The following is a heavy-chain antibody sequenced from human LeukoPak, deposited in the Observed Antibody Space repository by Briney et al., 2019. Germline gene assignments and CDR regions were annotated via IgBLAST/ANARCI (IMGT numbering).Heavy chain of an antibody. CDR1: GFTVISNY. V-gene: IGHV3-53*01. D-gene: IGHD2-15*01. Sequence: PGGSLRLSCAVSGFTVISNYMTWVRQAPGKGLEWVSVIYSGGDKYYADSVKGRFTISRDNSKNTLYLQMNSLRAEDTAVYYCARDRRYCSGDSCYSGVDYWGQGTLVTVSS. J-gene: IGHJ4*02. CDR2: IYSGGDK. CDR3: ARDRRYCSGDSCYSGVDY.